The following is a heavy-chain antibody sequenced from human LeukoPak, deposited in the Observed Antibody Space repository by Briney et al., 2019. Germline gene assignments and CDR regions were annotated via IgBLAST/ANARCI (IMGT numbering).Heavy chain of an antibody. V-gene: IGHV3-7*03. D-gene: IGHD6-19*01. Sequence: TGGSLRLSCAATGFTFSSYWMTWVRQAPGKGLEWVANIKEDGSEKYYVDSVKGRITISRDNAKNSLYLQMNSLRAEDTAVYYCARAGYSSGWYRGKYYYGMDVWGQGTTVTVSS. CDR2: IKEDGSEK. CDR1: GFTFSSYW. J-gene: IGHJ6*02. CDR3: ARAGYSSGWYRGKYYYGMDV.